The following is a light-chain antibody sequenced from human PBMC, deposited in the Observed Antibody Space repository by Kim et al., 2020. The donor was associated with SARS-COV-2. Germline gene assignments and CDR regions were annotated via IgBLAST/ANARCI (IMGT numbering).Light chain of an antibody. CDR2: QDS. V-gene: IGLV3-1*01. J-gene: IGLJ1*01. Sequence: SYELTRPPSVSVSPGQTASITCSGDKLGHKYVCWYQQKPGQSPVLVIYQDSKRPSGIPERFSGSNSGNTATLTISGTQAMDEADYYCQAWDRSTQIFGTG. CDR1: KLGHKY. CDR3: QAWDRSTQI.